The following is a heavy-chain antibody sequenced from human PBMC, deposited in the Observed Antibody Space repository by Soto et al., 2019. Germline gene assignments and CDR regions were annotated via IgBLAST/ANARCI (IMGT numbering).Heavy chain of an antibody. Sequence: SETLSLTCTVSGVSINNSDFLWGWVRQPPGKALEWIGSIYFGGNTYYNPSLESRVTISADTSKNQISLKLTSVTAAHTAVYYCAKGTTWGQGTLVTVSS. CDR1: GVSINNSDFL. D-gene: IGHD1-7*01. CDR3: AKGTT. J-gene: IGHJ5*02. V-gene: IGHV4-39*07. CDR2: IYFGGNT.